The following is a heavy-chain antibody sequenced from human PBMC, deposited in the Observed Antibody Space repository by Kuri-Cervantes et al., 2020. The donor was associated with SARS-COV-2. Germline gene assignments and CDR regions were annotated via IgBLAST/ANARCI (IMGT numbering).Heavy chain of an antibody. CDR3: ARDKDGSGSLWFDP. Sequence: ESLKISCTVSGGSISSGSYYWSWIRQPAGKGLEWIGYIYYSGSTNYNPSLKSRVTISVDTSKNQFSLKLSSVTAADTAVYYCARDKDGSGSLWFDPWGQGTLVTVSS. J-gene: IGHJ5*02. V-gene: IGHV4-61*10. CDR1: GGSISSGSYY. CDR2: IYYSGST. D-gene: IGHD3-10*01.